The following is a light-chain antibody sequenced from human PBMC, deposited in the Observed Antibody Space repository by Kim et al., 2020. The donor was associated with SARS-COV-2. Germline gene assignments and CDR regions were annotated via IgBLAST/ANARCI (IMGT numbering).Light chain of an antibody. V-gene: IGKV1-5*03. CDR3: QQYSYYPWT. Sequence: EIQMTQSPSTLSASVGDRVTITCRASLSISSWLAWYQQKPGKAPKLLIYRASTLESGVPSRFSGSESGTEFTLTISSLQPDDFATYYCQQYSYYPWTFGQGTKVDIK. CDR2: RAS. CDR1: LSISSW. J-gene: IGKJ1*01.